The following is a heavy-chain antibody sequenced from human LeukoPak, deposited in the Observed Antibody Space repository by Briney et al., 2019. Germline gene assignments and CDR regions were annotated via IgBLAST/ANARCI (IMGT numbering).Heavy chain of an antibody. D-gene: IGHD3-10*01. V-gene: IGHV4-30-2*01. Sequence: SETLSLTCTVSGGSISSGGYYWSWIRQPPGKGLEWIGYIYHSGSTYYNPSLKSRVTISVDRSKNQFSLKLSSVTAADTAVYYCARDHGGYYYMDVWGKGTTVTVSS. CDR2: IYHSGST. CDR3: ARDHGGYYYMDV. CDR1: GGSISSGGYY. J-gene: IGHJ6*03.